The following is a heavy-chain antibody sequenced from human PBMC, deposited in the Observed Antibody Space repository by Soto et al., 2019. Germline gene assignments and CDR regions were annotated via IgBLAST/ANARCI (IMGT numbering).Heavy chain of an antibody. CDR3: ARVHIAARDY. J-gene: IGHJ4*02. V-gene: IGHV3-21*01. Sequence: EVQLVESGGGLVKPGGSLRLSCAVSGFTFSAYTMSWVRQPPGKGLERVATISSISTYIKYADSVKGRFTISRDNARNSLYLQMDSLRVEDTAVYYCARVHIAARDYWGQGTLVTVSS. CDR2: ISSISTYI. CDR1: GFTFSAYT. D-gene: IGHD6-6*01.